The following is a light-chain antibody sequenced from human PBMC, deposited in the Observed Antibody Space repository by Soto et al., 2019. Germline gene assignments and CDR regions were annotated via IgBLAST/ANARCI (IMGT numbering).Light chain of an antibody. CDR1: QSVSSSY. CDR2: GAS. V-gene: IGKV3-20*01. CDR3: QQYCSAGI. J-gene: IGKJ4*01. Sequence: EIVLTQSPGTLSLSPGERATLSCRASQSVSSSYLACYQQKPGQSHRLLIYGASSRATGIPDRFSGSGSGTDFTLAISGFEPEAVAVYYCQQYCSAGIFGGGTKVEIK.